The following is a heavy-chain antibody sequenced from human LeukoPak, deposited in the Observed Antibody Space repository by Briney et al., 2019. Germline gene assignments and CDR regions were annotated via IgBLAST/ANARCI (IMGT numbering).Heavy chain of an antibody. Sequence: SETLSLTCTVSGGSISSYYWSWIRQPAGKGLEWIGRIYSSGSTNYNPSLKSRVTMSVDTSKNQFSLKLSSVTAADTAVYYCASVSGYYPDYYYYYYMDVWGKGTTVTISS. CDR2: IYSSGST. CDR3: ASVSGYYPDYYYYYYMDV. CDR1: GGSISSYY. J-gene: IGHJ6*03. D-gene: IGHD3-10*01. V-gene: IGHV4-4*07.